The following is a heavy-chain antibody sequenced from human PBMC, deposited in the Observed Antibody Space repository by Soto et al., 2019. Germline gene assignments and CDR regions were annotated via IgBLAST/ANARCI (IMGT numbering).Heavy chain of an antibody. J-gene: IGHJ6*02. CDR3: TTPPGWYDPEV. V-gene: IGHV3-15*01. CDR2: IKSKTDGGTT. Sequence: EVQLVESGGGLVKPGGSLRLSCAASGFTFSNAWMSWVRQAPGKGLEWDGRIKSKTDGGTTDYAAPVKGRFTISRDDSKNTLYLQMNSLKNEDTAVYYCTTPPGWYDPEVWGQGTTVTVSS. CDR1: GFTFSNAW. D-gene: IGHD6-19*01.